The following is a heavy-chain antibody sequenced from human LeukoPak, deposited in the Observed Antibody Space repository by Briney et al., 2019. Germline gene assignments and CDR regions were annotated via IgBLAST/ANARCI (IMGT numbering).Heavy chain of an antibody. J-gene: IGHJ4*02. CDR2: IYHSGST. CDR3: ALSYYYGSGSHQITDY. CDR1: GGSISSGGYY. V-gene: IGHV4-30-2*01. D-gene: IGHD3-10*01. Sequence: SETLSLTCTVSGGSISSGGYYWSWIRQPPGKGLEWIGYIYHSGSTYYNPSLKSRVTISVDRSKNQFSLKLSSVTAADTAVYYCALSYYYGSGSHQITDYWGQGTLVTVSS.